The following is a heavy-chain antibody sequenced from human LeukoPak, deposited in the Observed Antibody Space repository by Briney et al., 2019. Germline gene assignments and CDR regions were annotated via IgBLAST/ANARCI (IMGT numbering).Heavy chain of an antibody. CDR3: VKVSRVATIGDY. D-gene: IGHD5-12*01. Sequence: GGSLRLSCAASGFTFSSYAMSWVRQAPGKGLEWVSAISGSGGSTYYADSVKGRFTISRDNSKNTLYLQMNSLRAEDTAVYYCVKVSRVATIGDYWGQGTLVTVSS. J-gene: IGHJ4*02. CDR1: GFTFSSYA. CDR2: ISGSGGST. V-gene: IGHV3-23*01.